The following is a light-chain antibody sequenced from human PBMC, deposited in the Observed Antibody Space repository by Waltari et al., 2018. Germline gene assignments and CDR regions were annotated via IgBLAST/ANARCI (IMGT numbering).Light chain of an antibody. V-gene: IGKV4-1*01. J-gene: IGKJ4*01. CDR2: GAS. Sequence: DIVMTQSPASLAVSLGERATITCQSSQSLLSKNDNFMAWYQKKPGQPPNLLIFGASTRQSGVPDRFSGSGSGADFTLTISSLQAEDVAVYYCHQYHSSPLTFGGGTKVEIK. CDR1: QSLLSKNDNF. CDR3: HQYHSSPLT.